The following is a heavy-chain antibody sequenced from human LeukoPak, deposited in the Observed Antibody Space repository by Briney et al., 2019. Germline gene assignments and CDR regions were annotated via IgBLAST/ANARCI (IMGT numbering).Heavy chain of an antibody. Sequence: GGSLRLSCAASGFTFSSYGMSWVRQAPGKGLEWVSAISGSGGSTYYADSVKGRFTISRDNSKNTLYLQMNSLRAEDTAVYYCAKEVVKYDYVWGSYPLYYFDYWGQGTLVTVSS. CDR1: GFTFSSYG. CDR2: ISGSGGST. CDR3: AKEVVKYDYVWGSYPLYYFDY. D-gene: IGHD3-16*02. V-gene: IGHV3-23*01. J-gene: IGHJ4*02.